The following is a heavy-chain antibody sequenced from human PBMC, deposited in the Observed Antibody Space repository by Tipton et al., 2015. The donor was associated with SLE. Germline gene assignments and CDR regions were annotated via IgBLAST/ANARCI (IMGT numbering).Heavy chain of an antibody. D-gene: IGHD1-26*01. CDR2: IYHSGST. CDR1: GGSFSGYY. Sequence: LRLSCAVYGGSFSGYYWSWIRQPPGKGLEWIGYIYHSGSTYYNPSLKSRVTISVDRSKNQFSLKLSSVTAADTAVYYCARGYSGSYGFDYWGQGTLVTVSS. CDR3: ARGYSGSYGFDY. V-gene: IGHV4-34*01. J-gene: IGHJ4*02.